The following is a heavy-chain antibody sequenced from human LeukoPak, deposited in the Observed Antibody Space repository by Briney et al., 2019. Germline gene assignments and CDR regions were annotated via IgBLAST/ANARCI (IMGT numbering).Heavy chain of an antibody. Sequence: GGSLRLSCAASGFTFSSYSMNWVRQAPGKGLEWVSYITSDSSTIYYADSVKGRITISRVNAENSLYLQMNSLRAEDTAVYYCAKDVYTSSGWYRERDYFDYWGQGTLVTVSS. CDR3: AKDVYTSSGWYRERDYFDY. CDR2: ITSDSSTI. V-gene: IGHV3-48*01. D-gene: IGHD6-19*01. J-gene: IGHJ4*02. CDR1: GFTFSSYS.